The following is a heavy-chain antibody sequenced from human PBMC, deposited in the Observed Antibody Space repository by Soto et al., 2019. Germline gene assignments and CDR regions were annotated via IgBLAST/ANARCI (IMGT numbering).Heavy chain of an antibody. CDR2: IYYSGST. CDR1: GGSISSYY. CDR3: ARVALYLDY. V-gene: IGHV4-59*01. J-gene: IGHJ4*02. Sequence: ASETLSLTCTVSGGSISSYYWSWIRQPPGKGLEWIGYIYYSGSTNYNPSLKSRVTISVDTSKNQFSLKLSSVTAADTAVYYCARVALYLDYWGQGTLLTVSS.